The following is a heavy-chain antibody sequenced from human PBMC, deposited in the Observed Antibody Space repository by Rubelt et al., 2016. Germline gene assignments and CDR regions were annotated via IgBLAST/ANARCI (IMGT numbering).Heavy chain of an antibody. D-gene: IGHD3-16*01. V-gene: IGHV4-59*12. Sequence: VQLQESGPGLVKPSETLSLTCTVSGGSISSYYWSWIRQPAGKGLEWIAYVHYSGNTNYNPSLRSRATISLDTSKNQFSLRLSSLTAADTAVYYCASGWMITNLDHWGQGTLVAVSS. CDR2: VHYSGNT. CDR3: ASGWMITNLDH. CDR1: GGSISSYY. J-gene: IGHJ4*02.